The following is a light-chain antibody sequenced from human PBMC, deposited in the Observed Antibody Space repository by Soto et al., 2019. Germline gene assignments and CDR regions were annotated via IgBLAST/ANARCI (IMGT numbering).Light chain of an antibody. CDR2: GDN. CDR1: GSSIGTNT. J-gene: IGLJ2*01. Sequence: QSVLTQPTSASGTPGQRVTISCSGSGSSIGTNTVNWYRQLPGTAPKLLIYGDNQRPSGVPARFSGSKSGTSASLAISGLQSEDEAEYYCAAWDGSLNNVLFGGGTKLTVL. V-gene: IGLV1-44*01. CDR3: AAWDGSLNNVL.